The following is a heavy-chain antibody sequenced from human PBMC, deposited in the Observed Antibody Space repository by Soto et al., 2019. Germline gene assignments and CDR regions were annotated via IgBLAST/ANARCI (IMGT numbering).Heavy chain of an antibody. V-gene: IGHV4-39*01. J-gene: IGHJ6*02. CDR1: GGSISSSSYY. Sequence: PSETLSLTCTVSGGSISSSSYYWGWIRQPPGKGLEWIGSIYYSGSTYYNPSLKSRVTISGDTSKNQFSLKLSSVTAADTAVYYCARHSEDRCSGGSCYYYGMDVWGQGTTITGSS. D-gene: IGHD2-15*01. CDR2: IYYSGST. CDR3: ARHSEDRCSGGSCYYYGMDV.